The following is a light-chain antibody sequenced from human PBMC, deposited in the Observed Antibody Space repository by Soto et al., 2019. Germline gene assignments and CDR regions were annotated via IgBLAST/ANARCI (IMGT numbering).Light chain of an antibody. V-gene: IGKV4-1*01. CDR1: QSVLYSSNNKNY. CDR3: QQYYTAPYT. Sequence: DIVMTQSPDSLAVSLGERATINCKSSQSVLYSSNNKNYLAWFQQKPGQPPKLLIYGASTRESGVPDRFSGSGSGKYFTLTISSLHAEDVAVYYCQQYYTAPYTFGQGTKVEIK. J-gene: IGKJ2*01. CDR2: GAS.